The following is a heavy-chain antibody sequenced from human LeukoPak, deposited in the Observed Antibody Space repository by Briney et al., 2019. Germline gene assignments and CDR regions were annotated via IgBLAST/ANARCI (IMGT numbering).Heavy chain of an antibody. CDR1: GFTFSSYG. J-gene: IGHJ4*02. Sequence: QPGGSLRLSCAASGFTFSSYGMHWVRQAPGKGLEWVAVISYDGSNKYYADSVKGRFTISRDNSKNTLYLQMNSLRAEDTAVYYCAKDRPLSEWGQGTLVTVSS. D-gene: IGHD6-6*01. V-gene: IGHV3-30*18. CDR2: ISYDGSNK. CDR3: AKDRPLSE.